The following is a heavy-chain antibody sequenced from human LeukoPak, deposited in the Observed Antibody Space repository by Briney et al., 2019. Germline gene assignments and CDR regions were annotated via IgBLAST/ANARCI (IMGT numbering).Heavy chain of an antibody. CDR1: GYTFTGYY. CDR2: INPNSGGT. Sequence: GASVKVSCKASGYTFTGYYMHWVRQAPGQGLEWMGWINPNSGGTNYAQKFQGRVTMTRDTSISTAYMELSRPRSDDTAVYYCARGDCSSASCFLVNWFDPWGQGTLVTVSS. V-gene: IGHV1-2*02. CDR3: ARGDCSSASCFLVNWFDP. J-gene: IGHJ5*02. D-gene: IGHD2-2*01.